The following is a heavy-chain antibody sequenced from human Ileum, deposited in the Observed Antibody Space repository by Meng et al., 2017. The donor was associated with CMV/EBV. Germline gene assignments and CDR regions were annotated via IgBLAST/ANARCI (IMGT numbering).Heavy chain of an antibody. CDR2: IYYNGNT. CDR3: ARDITGSHFDH. Sequence: HFPESGPGLVKPPETLSLTCTLSGGSINSNTYSWGWIPQPPGKGLEWIGSIYYNGNTPYNPSLKSRVTISLDTSKNQFSLRLSSVTAADTAVYYCARDITGSHFDHWGQGVLVTVSS. CDR1: GGSINSNTYS. J-gene: IGHJ4*02. D-gene: IGHD1-20*01. V-gene: IGHV4-39*07.